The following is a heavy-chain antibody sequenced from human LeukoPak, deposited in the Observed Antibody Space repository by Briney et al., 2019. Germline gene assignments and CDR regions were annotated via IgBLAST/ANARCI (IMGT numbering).Heavy chain of an antibody. CDR1: GFIVSSYY. J-gene: IGHJ4*02. CDR3: GKRLGDGTDPFEY. Sequence: GGSLRLSCAASGFIVSSYYMSWVRQAPGKGLEWVSIIYSGGNTHYAGSVKGRFTISRDNSKNTLDLQMNNLRVEDTAVYYCGKRLGDGTDPFEYWGQGTLVTVSS. V-gene: IGHV3-53*01. D-gene: IGHD3-16*01. CDR2: IYSGGNT.